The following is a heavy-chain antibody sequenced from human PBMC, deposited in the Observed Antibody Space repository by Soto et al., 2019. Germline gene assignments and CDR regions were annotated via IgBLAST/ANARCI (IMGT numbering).Heavy chain of an antibody. V-gene: IGHV4-4*02. D-gene: IGHD6-13*01. Sequence: PSETLSLTCAVSGGSISSSNWWSWVRQPPGKGLEWIGEIYHSGSTNYNPSLKSRVTISVDKSKNQFSLKLSSVTAADTAVHYCARDVNPLARIAAAGREDWFDPWGQGTLVTVSS. CDR1: GGSISSSNW. CDR3: ARDVNPLARIAAAGREDWFDP. J-gene: IGHJ5*02. CDR2: IYHSGST.